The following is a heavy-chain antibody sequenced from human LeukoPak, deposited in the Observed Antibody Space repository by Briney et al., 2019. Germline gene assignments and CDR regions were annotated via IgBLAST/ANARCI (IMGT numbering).Heavy chain of an antibody. V-gene: IGHV3-11*04. CDR1: GFTVSTKY. D-gene: IGHD1-26*01. Sequence: GGSLRLSCAASGFTVSTKYMSWVRQAPGKGLEWVSYISSSGSTIYYADSVKGRFTISRDNAKNSLYLQMNSLRAEDTALYYCARDKVVGATHFDYWGQGTLVTVSS. CDR3: ARDKVVGATHFDY. J-gene: IGHJ4*02. CDR2: ISSSGSTI.